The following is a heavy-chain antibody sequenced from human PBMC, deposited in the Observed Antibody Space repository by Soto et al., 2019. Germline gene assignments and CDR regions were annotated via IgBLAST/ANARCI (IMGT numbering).Heavy chain of an antibody. CDR1: GYTFTSYG. CDR2: ISAYNGNT. J-gene: IGHJ6*01. CDR3: AREGYCSGGSCYFLSGRGYSYYGMDV. Sequence: ASVKVSCKASGYTFTSYGISWVRQAPGQGLEWMGWISAYNGNTNYAQKLQGRVTMTTDTSTSTAYMELRSLRSDDTAVYYCAREGYCSGGSCYFLSGRGYSYYGMDVWGQGTTVIVSS. V-gene: IGHV1-18*01. D-gene: IGHD2-15*01.